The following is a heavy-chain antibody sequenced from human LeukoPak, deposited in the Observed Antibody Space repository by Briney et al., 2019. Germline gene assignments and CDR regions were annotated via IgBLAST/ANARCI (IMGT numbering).Heavy chain of an antibody. D-gene: IGHD1-26*01. Sequence: KSSETLSLTCTVSGGSISSRSYYWGWIRQPPGKGLEWIGNIYYDGSTYYNPSLKSRATIPVDTSKNQFSLKLSSVTAADTAIYYCARDRSRWDLLPFDYWGQGALVTVSS. J-gene: IGHJ4*02. CDR1: GGSISSRSYY. V-gene: IGHV4-39*07. CDR3: ARDRSRWDLLPFDY. CDR2: IYYDGST.